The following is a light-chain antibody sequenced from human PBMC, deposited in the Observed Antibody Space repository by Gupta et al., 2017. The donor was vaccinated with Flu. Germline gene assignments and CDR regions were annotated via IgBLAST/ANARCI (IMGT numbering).Light chain of an antibody. Sequence: EIVMTQSPATLSVSPGERATLSCRASQRISSKVAWYQQKPGQAPRLLIYDAYTRPTGVPVRFSGGGSGTEFTLTINIRQLEDFAIYYCQQDDNWPPWTLGQGTKVEIK. CDR1: QRISSK. CDR2: DAY. V-gene: IGKV3-15*01. CDR3: QQDDNWPPWT. J-gene: IGKJ1*01.